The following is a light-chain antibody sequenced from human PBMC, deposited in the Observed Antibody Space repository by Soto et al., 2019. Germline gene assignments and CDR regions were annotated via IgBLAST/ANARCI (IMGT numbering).Light chain of an antibody. CDR3: SSYTSSSTLGK. CDR1: SSDVGGYNN. V-gene: IGLV2-14*01. J-gene: IGLJ2*01. CDR2: DVS. Sequence: QSALTQPASVSGSPGQSITISCTGTSSDVGGYNNVSWYQQHPGKAPKLMIYDVSNRPSGVSNRFSGSKSGNTASLTISGLQAEDEADYYCSSYTSSSTLGKFGGGTKLTVL.